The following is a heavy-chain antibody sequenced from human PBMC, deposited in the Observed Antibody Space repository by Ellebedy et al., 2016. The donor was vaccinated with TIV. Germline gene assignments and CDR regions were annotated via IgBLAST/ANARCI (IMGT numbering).Heavy chain of an antibody. J-gene: IGHJ4*02. V-gene: IGHV1-8*01. CDR1: GYTFTSYD. D-gene: IGHD1-26*01. Sequence: AASVKVSCKASGYTFTSYDINWVRQAAGLGLEWMGWMNPNSGYTGSAQEFQGRVTMTRDTSISAAYMELSSLTSEDTAVYYCARGPVGAAYWGQGTLVTVSS. CDR3: ARGPVGAAY. CDR2: MNPNSGYT.